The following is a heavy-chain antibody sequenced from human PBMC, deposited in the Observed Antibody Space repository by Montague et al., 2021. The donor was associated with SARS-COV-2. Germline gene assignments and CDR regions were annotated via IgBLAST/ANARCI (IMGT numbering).Heavy chain of an antibody. D-gene: IGHD6-19*01. V-gene: IGHV3-30*18. J-gene: IGHJ6*02. Sequence: SLILSCAASGFTFSRYGMHWVRQAPGKGLEWVAVISYDGSNKNYXDSVRGRFTISRDNSKNTLYLQMNSLRAEDTAVYYCAKDQDIGYSSGWSYYYYGMDVWGQGTTVTVSS. CDR2: ISYDGSNK. CDR3: AKDQDIGYSSGWSYYYYGMDV. CDR1: GFTFSRYG.